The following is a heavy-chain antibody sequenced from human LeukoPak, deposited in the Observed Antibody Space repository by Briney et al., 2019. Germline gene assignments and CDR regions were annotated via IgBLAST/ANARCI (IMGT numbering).Heavy chain of an antibody. Sequence: GGSLRLSCAASGFTFSSYWMHWVRQAPGRGLVWVSRINSDGSDTGLADSVKGRFTVSRDNAKNTLYLQMNSLRAEDTAVYYCARVLTTVAAPGGYWGQGTLVTVSS. CDR3: ARVLTTVAAPGGY. CDR2: INSDGSDT. D-gene: IGHD6-19*01. V-gene: IGHV3-74*01. J-gene: IGHJ4*02. CDR1: GFTFSSYW.